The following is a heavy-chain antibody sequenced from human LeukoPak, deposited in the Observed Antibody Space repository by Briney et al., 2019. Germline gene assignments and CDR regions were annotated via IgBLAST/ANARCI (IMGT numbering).Heavy chain of an antibody. CDR1: GFTFSSYA. D-gene: IGHD6-13*01. CDR3: AKTRPLDSSSWSHGDY. V-gene: IGHV3-23*01. J-gene: IGHJ4*02. CDR2: ISGSGDST. Sequence: GGSLRLSCAASGFTFSSYAMSWVRQAPGEGLEWVSAISGSGDSTYYGDSVKGRFTISRDNSKNTLYLQMNSLRAEDTAVYYCAKTRPLDSSSWSHGDYWGQGTLVTVSS.